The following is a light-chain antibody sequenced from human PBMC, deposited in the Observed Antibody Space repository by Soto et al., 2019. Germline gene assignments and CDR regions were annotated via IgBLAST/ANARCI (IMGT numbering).Light chain of an antibody. CDR1: QGISSN. CDR3: QQYGSSPIT. J-gene: IGKJ5*01. Sequence: IQMTQSPSSLSASVGDSVTITCRASQGISSNLAWYQQKPGRAPKLLTFGASTLQSGVPSRVSGSGAGTDVTLTISRLEPEDFAVYYCQQYGSSPITFGQGTRLEIK. V-gene: IGKV1-9*01. CDR2: GAS.